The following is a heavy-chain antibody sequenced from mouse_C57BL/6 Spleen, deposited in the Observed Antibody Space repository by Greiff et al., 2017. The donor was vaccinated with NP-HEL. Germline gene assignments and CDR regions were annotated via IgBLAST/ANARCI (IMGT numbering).Heavy chain of an antibody. CDR1: GFTFSSYA. V-gene: IGHV5-9-1*02. CDR2: ISSGGDYI. D-gene: IGHD2-3*01. CDR3: TREEIYDGYYLMDY. Sequence: EVHLVESGEGLVKPGGSLKLSCAASGFTFSSYAMSWVRQTPEKRLEWVAYISSGGDYIYYADTVKGRFTISRDNARNTLYLQMSSLKSEDTAMYYCTREEIYDGYYLMDYWGQGTSVTVSS. J-gene: IGHJ4*01.